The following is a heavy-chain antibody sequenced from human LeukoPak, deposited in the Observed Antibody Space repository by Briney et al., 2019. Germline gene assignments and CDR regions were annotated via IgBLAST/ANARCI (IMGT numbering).Heavy chain of an antibody. D-gene: IGHD5-12*01. CDR3: ARGRGYESFDY. CDR1: GYTFTTYA. V-gene: IGHV7-4-1*02. Sequence: ASVKVSCKASGYTFTTYAINWVRQAPGQGLEWMGWINTNTKNPTYAQDFTGRFVFSLDTSVSTAYLQISSLKADDTAVYYCARGRGYESFDYWGQGTLVTVSS. CDR2: INTNTKNP. J-gene: IGHJ4*02.